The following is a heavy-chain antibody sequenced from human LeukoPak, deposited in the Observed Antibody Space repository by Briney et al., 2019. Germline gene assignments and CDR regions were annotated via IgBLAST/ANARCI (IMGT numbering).Heavy chain of an antibody. D-gene: IGHD6-13*01. J-gene: IGHJ4*02. CDR3: ARQQLVLEAADYFDY. V-gene: IGHV4-39*07. CDR2: MYYSGST. Sequence: SETLSLTCTVSGGSISSSSYYWGWIRQPPGKGLEWIGSMYYSGSTYYNPSLKSRVTISVDTSKNQFSLKLSSVTAADTAVYYCARQQLVLEAADYFDYWGQGTLVTVSS. CDR1: GGSISSSSYY.